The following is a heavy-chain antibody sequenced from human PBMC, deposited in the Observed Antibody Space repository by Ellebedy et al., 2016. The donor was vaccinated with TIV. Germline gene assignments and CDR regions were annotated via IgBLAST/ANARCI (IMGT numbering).Heavy chain of an antibody. CDR1: GYSFTSYY. CDR3: AGRTTKATSDFDY. D-gene: IGHD1-26*01. V-gene: IGHV1-46*01. CDR2: INPSGSST. Sequence: AASVKVSCKASGYSFTSYYMHWVRQAPEQGLEWMGRINPSGSSTTYAQKFQGRVTMTRDTSTSTVYMELSSLTSEDTAVYYCAGRTTKATSDFDYWGQGTLVTVSS. J-gene: IGHJ4*02.